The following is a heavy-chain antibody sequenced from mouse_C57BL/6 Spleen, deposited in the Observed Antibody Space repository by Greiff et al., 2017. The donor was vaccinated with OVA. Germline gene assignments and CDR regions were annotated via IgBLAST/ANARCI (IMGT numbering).Heavy chain of an antibody. J-gene: IGHJ4*01. CDR1: GYTFTSYW. CDR2: IYPGSGST. V-gene: IGHV1-55*01. CDR3: ARGEAYYAMDY. Sequence: QVQLKQPGAELVKPGASVKMSCKASGYTFTSYWITWVKQRPGQGLEWIGDIYPGSGSTNYNEKFKSKATLTVDTSSSTAYMQLSSLTSEDSAVYYCARGEAYYAMDYWGQGTSVTVSS.